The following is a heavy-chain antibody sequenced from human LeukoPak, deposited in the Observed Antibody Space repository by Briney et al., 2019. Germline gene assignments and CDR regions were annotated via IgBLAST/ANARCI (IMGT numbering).Heavy chain of an antibody. J-gene: IGHJ4*02. V-gene: IGHV4-4*07. CDR3: ARQGERYSSNWLIFDY. D-gene: IGHD6-13*01. CDR2: IYSTGRS. CDR1: GGSISNYF. Sequence: SETLSLTCTVSGGSISNYFWSWVRQPAGKGLEWIGRIYSTGRSDYNPSLKSRITMSVDTSKNQFSLKLSSVTAADTAVYYCARQGERYSSNWLIFDYWGQGTLVTVSS.